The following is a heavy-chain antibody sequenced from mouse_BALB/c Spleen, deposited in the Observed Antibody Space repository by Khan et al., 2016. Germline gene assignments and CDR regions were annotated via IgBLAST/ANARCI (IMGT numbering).Heavy chain of an antibody. CDR3: ASDYYGSSFFDY. D-gene: IGHD1-1*01. J-gene: IGHJ2*01. CDR1: GYSITSDYA. V-gene: IGHV3-2*02. Sequence: EVQLQESGPGLVKPSQSLSLTCTVTGYSITSDYAWNWIRQFPGNKLEWMGYINYSGSTSYNPSLKSRISITRDNSKNQFFLQLNSVTTEDTATXYCASDYYGSSFFDYWGQGTTLTVSS. CDR2: INYSGST.